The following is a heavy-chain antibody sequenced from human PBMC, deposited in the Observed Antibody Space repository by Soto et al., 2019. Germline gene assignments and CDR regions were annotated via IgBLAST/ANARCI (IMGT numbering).Heavy chain of an antibody. CDR3: TRDGMTTGDT. J-gene: IGHJ4*01. V-gene: IGHV4-4*07. CDR1: GVCFTSYT. CDR2: VFSSVSA. Sequence: XAILSLNCIVCGVCFTSYTWSGVRQPANKGLEWIGRVFSSVSATYSPSLKSRVRISMDTPENRISLKLDSVTAADAGVYYCTRDGMTTGDTWGPGTLVTVS. D-gene: IGHD2-21*02.